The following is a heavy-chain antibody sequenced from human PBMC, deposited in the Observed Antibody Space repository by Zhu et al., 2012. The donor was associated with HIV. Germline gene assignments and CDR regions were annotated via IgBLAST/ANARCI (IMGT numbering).Heavy chain of an antibody. J-gene: IGHJ6*03. V-gene: IGHV4-30-4*08. Sequence: QVQLQESGPGLVKPSQTLSLTCTMSGGSISSSDYYWSWIRQPPGKGLEWIGYIYYSGSTYYNPSLKSRVTISVDTSKNQFSLNRNSVTAADTAVYYCASTTISPAGRHYYYYIRRLGQRDHGHRLL. CDR1: GGSISSSDYY. D-gene: IGHD6-13*01. CDR2: IYYSGST. CDR3: ASTTISPAGRHYYYYIRR.